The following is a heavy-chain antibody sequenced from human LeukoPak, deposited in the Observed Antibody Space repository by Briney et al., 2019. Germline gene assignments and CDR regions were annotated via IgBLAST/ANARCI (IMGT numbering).Heavy chain of an antibody. CDR3: ARLLYYYDSSGYYFDY. Sequence: SETLSLTCTVSGGSISSYYWSWIRQPPGKGLEWIGYIYYSGSTNYNPSLKSRVTISVDTSKNQFSLKLSSVIAADTAVYYCARLLYYYDSSGYYFDYWGQGTLVTVSS. D-gene: IGHD3-22*01. J-gene: IGHJ4*02. V-gene: IGHV4-59*08. CDR1: GGSISSYY. CDR2: IYYSGST.